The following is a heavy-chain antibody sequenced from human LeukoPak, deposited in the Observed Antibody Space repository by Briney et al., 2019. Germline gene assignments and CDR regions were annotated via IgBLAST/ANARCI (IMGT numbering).Heavy chain of an antibody. V-gene: IGHV1-24*01. D-gene: IGHD2-2*02. CDR1: GYTLSVLP. CDR3: ATRTVPTAIHSAFDI. CDR2: YEPEDGET. J-gene: IGHJ3*02. Sequence: AASVKVSCKSSGYTLSVLPIHWVRQAPGKGLECMGGYEPEDGETIYTQEFQGRVTMTEDISTDTAYMELSSLRSDDTAMYYCATRTVPTAIHSAFDIWGQGTMVTVSS.